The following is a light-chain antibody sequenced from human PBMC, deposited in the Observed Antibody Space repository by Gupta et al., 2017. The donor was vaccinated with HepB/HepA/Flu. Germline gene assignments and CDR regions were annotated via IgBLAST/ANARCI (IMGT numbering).Light chain of an antibody. CDR3: QQRSNWPST. CDR2: DAS. V-gene: IGKV3-11*01. J-gene: IGKJ5*01. CDR1: QSLSSY. Sequence: EIVLPQSPATLSLSPGERATLSCRASQSLSSYLAWYQQKPGQAPRLLIYDASNRATGIPARFSGSGSGTDFTLTISSLEPEDFAVYYCQQRSNWPSTFGQGTRLEIK.